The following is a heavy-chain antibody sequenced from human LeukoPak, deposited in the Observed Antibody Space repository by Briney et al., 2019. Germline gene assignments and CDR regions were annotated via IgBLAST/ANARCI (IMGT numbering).Heavy chain of an antibody. Sequence: GGSLRPSCVASGFTFSSYWMHWVRQAPGKGLVGVAQIHSDGSSTSYADSVKGRFTISRGNAKNTLYLQMINLRAEDTAVYYCGSLTVVAKDHWGQGTLVTVSS. V-gene: IGHV3-74*01. J-gene: IGHJ4*02. CDR1: GFTFSSYW. CDR2: IHSDGSST. D-gene: IGHD3-22*01. CDR3: GSLTVVAKDH.